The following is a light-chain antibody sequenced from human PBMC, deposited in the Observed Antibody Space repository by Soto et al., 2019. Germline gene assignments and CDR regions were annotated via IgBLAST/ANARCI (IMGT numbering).Light chain of an antibody. V-gene: IGKV3-15*01. CDR1: QSVSSN. CDR3: HQYNDWPPGRT. Sequence: ETVMTQSPATLSVSPGERVTLSCRASQSVSSNLAWYQQKPGQAPRLLIYGASTRATGIPARYSGSGSGTEFTLTISSLQSEDFAVYYCHQYNDWPPGRTFGGGTKV. CDR2: GAS. J-gene: IGKJ4*01.